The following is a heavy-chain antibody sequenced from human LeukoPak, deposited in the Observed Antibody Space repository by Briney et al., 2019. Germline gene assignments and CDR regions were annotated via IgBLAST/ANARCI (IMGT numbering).Heavy chain of an antibody. J-gene: IGHJ3*02. CDR2: IYSGGST. V-gene: IGHV3-53*01. Sequence: GGSLRLSCAASGFTVSSNYMSWVRQAPGKGLEWVSVIYSGGSTYYADSVKGRFTISRDNSKNTLYLQMNSLRAEDTAVYYCARAKSECYYDSSGPIIWGQGTMVTVSS. D-gene: IGHD3-22*01. CDR3: ARAKSECYYDSSGPII. CDR1: GFTVSSNY.